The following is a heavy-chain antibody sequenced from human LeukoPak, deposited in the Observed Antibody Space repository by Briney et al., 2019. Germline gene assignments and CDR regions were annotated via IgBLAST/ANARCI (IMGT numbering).Heavy chain of an antibody. J-gene: IGHJ5*02. V-gene: IGHV4-34*01. CDR3: ARHSSYYYGSGSYYGWFDP. Sequence: SETLSLTCAVYGGFFGGYYWSWIRQPPGKGLEWIGEINHSGSATYNPSLKSRVTISGDTSKNQFSLKLTSVTAADTAVYYCARHSSYYYGSGSYYGWFDPWGQGTLVTVSS. D-gene: IGHD3-10*01. CDR1: GGFFGGYY. CDR2: INHSGSA.